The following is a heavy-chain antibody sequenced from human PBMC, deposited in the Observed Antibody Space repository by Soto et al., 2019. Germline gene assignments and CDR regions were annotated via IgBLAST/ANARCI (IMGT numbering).Heavy chain of an antibody. CDR1: GFPFGYYW. CDR3: ARVGIAAAGHGWFDP. J-gene: IGHJ5*02. CDR2: IKMDASEK. V-gene: IGHV3-7*01. Sequence: PGGSLRLSCVASGFPFGYYWMSWVRQAPGKGLEWLATIKMDASEKKYVDSVKGRFTMSRDNAKNSLYLQMDSLRTEDTAVYYCARVGIAAAGHGWFDPWGQGTLVTVSS. D-gene: IGHD6-13*01.